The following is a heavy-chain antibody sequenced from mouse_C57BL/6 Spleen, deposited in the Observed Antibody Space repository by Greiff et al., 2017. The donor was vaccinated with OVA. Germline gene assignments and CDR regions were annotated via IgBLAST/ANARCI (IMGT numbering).Heavy chain of an antibody. J-gene: IGHJ1*03. CDR3: ARRGHGSSYRYFDV. CDR2: IYWDDDK. D-gene: IGHD1-1*01. Sequence: QVTLKVCGPGILQSSQTLSLTCSFSGFSLSTSGMGVSWIRQPSGKGLEWLAHIYWDDDKRYNPSLKSRLTISKDTSRNQVFLKITSVDTADTATYYCARRGHGSSYRYFDVWGTGTTVTVSS. V-gene: IGHV8-12*01. CDR1: GFSLSTSGMG.